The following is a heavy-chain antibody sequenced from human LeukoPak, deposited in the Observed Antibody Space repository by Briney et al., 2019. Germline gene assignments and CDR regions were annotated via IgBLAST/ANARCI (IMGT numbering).Heavy chain of an antibody. CDR3: AKLYSSGSHDDY. V-gene: IGHV3-30*02. CDR2: IWYDGSNK. CDR1: GFTFSSYG. D-gene: IGHD6-19*01. J-gene: IGHJ4*02. Sequence: GGSLRLSCAASGFTFSSYGMHWVRQAPGKGLEWVAVIWYDGSNKYYADSVKGRFTISRDNSKNTLYLQMNSLRAEDTAVYYCAKLYSSGSHDDYWGQGTLVTVSS.